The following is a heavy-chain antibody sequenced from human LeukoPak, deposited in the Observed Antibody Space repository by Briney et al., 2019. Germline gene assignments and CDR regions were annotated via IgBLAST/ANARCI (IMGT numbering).Heavy chain of an antibody. Sequence: SQTLSLTCAISGDSVSSNSAAWNWIRQSPSRGLEWLGRTYYRSKWYNDYAVSVKSRITINPDTSKNQFPLQLNSVTPEDTAVYFCARGGRGSYFYPSPPLDYWGQGTLVTVSS. CDR3: ARGGRGSYFYPSPPLDY. J-gene: IGHJ4*01. CDR2: TYYRSKWYN. V-gene: IGHV6-1*01. D-gene: IGHD1-26*01. CDR1: GDSVSSNSAA.